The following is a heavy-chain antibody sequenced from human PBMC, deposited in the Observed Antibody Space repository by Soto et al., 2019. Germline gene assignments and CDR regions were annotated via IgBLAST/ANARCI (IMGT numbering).Heavy chain of an antibody. D-gene: IGHD1-1*01. CDR1: GFTFSSYG. Sequence: QVQLVESGGGVVQPGRSLRLSCAASGFTFSSYGMHWVRQAPGKGLEWVAYIWYDGSNKNHADSVKGRFTISRDYSKNTLYLQMNSLRAEDTAVYSCARDRDNGLEYWGQGTLVTVSS. J-gene: IGHJ4*02. CDR2: IWYDGSNK. CDR3: ARDRDNGLEY. V-gene: IGHV3-33*01.